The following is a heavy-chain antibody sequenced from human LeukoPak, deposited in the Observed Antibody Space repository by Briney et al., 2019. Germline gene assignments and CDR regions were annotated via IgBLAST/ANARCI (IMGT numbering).Heavy chain of an antibody. CDR2: INTNSGGT. CDR3: AREGTGTTWGLDY. D-gene: IGHD1-7*01. Sequence: ASVKVSCKASGYTFTGYYMHWVRQAPGHGLEGRGWINTNSGGTNYAQKFQGRVTMTRDTSISTAYMELSRLRSDDTAVYYCAREGTGTTWGLDYWGQGTLVTVSS. J-gene: IGHJ4*02. V-gene: IGHV1-2*02. CDR1: GYTFTGYY.